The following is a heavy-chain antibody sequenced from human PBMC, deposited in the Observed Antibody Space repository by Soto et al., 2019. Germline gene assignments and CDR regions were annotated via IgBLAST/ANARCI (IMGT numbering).Heavy chain of an antibody. Sequence: AGGSLRLSCAASGFTFSDYYMSWIRQAPGKGLEWVSYISSSGSTIYYADSVKGRFTISRDNAKNSLYLQMNSLRAEDTAVYYCARDEDYGPPMFDYWGQGTLVTVSS. J-gene: IGHJ4*02. CDR2: ISSSGSTI. V-gene: IGHV3-11*01. CDR1: GFTFSDYY. D-gene: IGHD4-17*01. CDR3: ARDEDYGPPMFDY.